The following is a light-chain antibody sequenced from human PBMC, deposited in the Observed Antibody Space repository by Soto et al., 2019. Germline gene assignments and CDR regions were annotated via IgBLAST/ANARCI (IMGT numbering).Light chain of an antibody. V-gene: IGKV3-15*01. CDR1: QSVSSN. Sequence: ETVMTQSPATLSVSPGERATLSCRASQSVSSNLAWYQQKPGQAPRLLIYAASTRATGIPARFSGSGSGTEFTLTISSLQSEDFAVYYCQQYNNWPPWTLGQGTKVDIK. CDR3: QQYNNWPPWT. J-gene: IGKJ1*01. CDR2: AAS.